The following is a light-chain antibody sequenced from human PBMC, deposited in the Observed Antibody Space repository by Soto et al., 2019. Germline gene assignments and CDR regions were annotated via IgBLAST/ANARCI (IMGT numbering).Light chain of an antibody. CDR2: DNT. J-gene: IGLJ3*02. CDR1: SSNIGAGYD. CDR3: QSFDSSLSAWV. V-gene: IGLV1-40*01. Sequence: QSVLTQPPSVSGAPGQRVTISCTGSSSNIGAGYDVHWYQQLPGTAPKLLIYDNTNRPSGVPDRFSGSKSGTSASLAITGLQAEDEADYYCQSFDSSLSAWVFGGGTQLTVL.